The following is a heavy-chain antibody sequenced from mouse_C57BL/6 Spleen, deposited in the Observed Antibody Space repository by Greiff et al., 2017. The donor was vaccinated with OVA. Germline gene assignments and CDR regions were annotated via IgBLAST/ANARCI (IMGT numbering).Heavy chain of an antibody. Sequence: VKLMESDAELVKPGASVKISCKVSGYTFTDHTIHWMKQRPEQGLEWIGYIYPRDGSTKYNEKFKGKATLTADKSSSTAYMQLNSLTSEDSAVYFCAANLLLRTWFAYWGQGTLVTVSA. CDR1: GYTFTDHT. CDR3: AANLLLRTWFAY. V-gene: IGHV1-78*01. J-gene: IGHJ3*01. D-gene: IGHD1-1*01. CDR2: IYPRDGST.